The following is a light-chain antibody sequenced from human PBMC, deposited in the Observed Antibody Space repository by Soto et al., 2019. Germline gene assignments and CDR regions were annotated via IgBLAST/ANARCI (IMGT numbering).Light chain of an antibody. CDR3: QYYDSPPLYI. Sequence: EIVLTQSPGTLSLSPGERATLSCRDSRSISSSYLAWYQQRLGQAPRLLIYAAFNRPTGIPDRFSGSGSGTDFTLTISRLEPEDFAMYYCQYYDSPPLYIFGLGTKLEI. V-gene: IGKV3-20*01. CDR2: AAF. J-gene: IGKJ2*01. CDR1: RSISSSY.